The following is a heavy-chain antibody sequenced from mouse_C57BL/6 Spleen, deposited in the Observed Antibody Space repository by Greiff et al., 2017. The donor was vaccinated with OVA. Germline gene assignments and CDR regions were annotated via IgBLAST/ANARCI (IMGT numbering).Heavy chain of an antibody. CDR1: GFTFSDYY. V-gene: IGHV5-16*01. CDR3: ARVFTTVVATYFDY. J-gene: IGHJ2*01. D-gene: IGHD1-1*01. CDR2: INYDGSST. Sequence: EVQLAESEGGLVQPGSSMKLSCTASGFTFSDYYMAWVRQVPEKGLEWVANINYDGSSTYYLDTLKSRFIISRDNATNILYLQLSSLKSEDSATYYCARVFTTVVATYFDYWGQGTTLTVSS.